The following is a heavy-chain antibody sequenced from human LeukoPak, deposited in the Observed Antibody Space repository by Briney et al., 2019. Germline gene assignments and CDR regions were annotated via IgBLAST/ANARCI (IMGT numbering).Heavy chain of an antibody. CDR2: IYTSGST. Sequence: SETLSLTCTVSGGSISSGSYYGRWIRQPAGKGLEWIGRIYTSGSTNYNPSLKSRVTISVDTSKNQFSLKLSSVTAADTAVYYCARDRRDTSMVWDYWGQGTLVTVSS. D-gene: IGHD5-18*01. V-gene: IGHV4-61*02. CDR3: ARDRRDTSMVWDY. J-gene: IGHJ4*02. CDR1: GGSISSGSYY.